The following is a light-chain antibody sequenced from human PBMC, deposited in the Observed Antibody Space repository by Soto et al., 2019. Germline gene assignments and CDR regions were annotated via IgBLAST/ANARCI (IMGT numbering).Light chain of an antibody. V-gene: IGLV1-47*01. J-gene: IGLJ1*01. CDR3: AAWDDRVSGSYV. Sequence: QSALTQPPSASGTPGQRGTISCSGSSSNIGSNYVYWYQQLPGTAPKLLMYRNNKRPSGVPDRFSGSKSGTSASLAISGLRSEDEADYYCAAWDDRVSGSYVFGTGTKVTVL. CDR2: RNN. CDR1: SSNIGSNY.